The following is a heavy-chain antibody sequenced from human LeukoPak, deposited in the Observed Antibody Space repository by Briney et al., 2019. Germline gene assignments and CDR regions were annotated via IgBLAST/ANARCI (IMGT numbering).Heavy chain of an antibody. V-gene: IGHV3-53*01. D-gene: IGHD2-15*01. Sequence: GGSLRLSCAASGFTVSSNYMSWVRQAPGKGLEWVSVIYSGGSTYYADSVKGRFTISRDNSKNTLYLQMDSLRAEDTAVYYCAKDGGHCSGGSCPDYYYYYMDVWGKGTTVTVSS. CDR3: AKDGGHCSGGSCPDYYYYYMDV. CDR2: IYSGGST. CDR1: GFTVSSNY. J-gene: IGHJ6*03.